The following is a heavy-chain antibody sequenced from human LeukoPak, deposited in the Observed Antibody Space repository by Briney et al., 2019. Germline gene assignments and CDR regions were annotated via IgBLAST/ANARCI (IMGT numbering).Heavy chain of an antibody. J-gene: IGHJ5*02. CDR2: TNTDGSST. Sequence: PGGSLRLSCEASGFTFSHYWMHWVRQAPGKGLVWVSRTNTDGSSTSYVDSVKGRFTISRDNAKNTVYLQMNSLRAEDTAMYYCVAIASSGVAWGQGTLVTVSS. D-gene: IGHD3-22*01. CDR1: GFTFSHYW. CDR3: VAIASSGVA. V-gene: IGHV3-74*01.